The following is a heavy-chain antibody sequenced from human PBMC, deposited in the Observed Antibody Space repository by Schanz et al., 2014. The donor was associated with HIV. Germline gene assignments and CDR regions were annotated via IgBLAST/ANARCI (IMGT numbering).Heavy chain of an antibody. V-gene: IGHV3-30*18. CDR1: GFSFDSFG. CDR3: AKDGNLYDSRYRGKGNYYHYYGMDV. J-gene: IGHJ6*02. CDR2: ISYDGVNK. Sequence: QVQLVESGGGVVQPGRSLRLSCVASGFSFDSFGMHWVRQAPGKGLEWVAVISYDGVNKHFADPVKGRFTISRDNSKNTLYLQVKRLRTEDTAVYFCAKDGNLYDSRYRGKGNYYHYYGMDVWGQWTTVTVS. D-gene: IGHD3-22*01.